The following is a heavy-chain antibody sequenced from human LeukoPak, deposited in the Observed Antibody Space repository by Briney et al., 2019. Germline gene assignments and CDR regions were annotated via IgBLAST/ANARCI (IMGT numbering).Heavy chain of an antibody. J-gene: IGHJ6*02. Sequence: VASVKVSCKASGYTFTSYAMHWVRQAPGQRLEWMGWSNAGNGNTKYSQEFQGRVTITRDTSASTAYMELSSLRSEDMAVYYCARGGSGSYPHYYYGMDVWGQGTTVTVSS. CDR2: SNAGNGNT. CDR1: GYTFTSYA. CDR3: ARGGSGSYPHYYYGMDV. D-gene: IGHD3-10*01. V-gene: IGHV1-3*02.